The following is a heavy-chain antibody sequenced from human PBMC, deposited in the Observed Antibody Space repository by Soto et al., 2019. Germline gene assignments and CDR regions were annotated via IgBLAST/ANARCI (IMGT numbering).Heavy chain of an antibody. V-gene: IGHV1-69*04. CDR2: ILPLFAKT. CDR1: GGSFNSDS. CDR3: ARDRAYGSLDY. J-gene: IGHJ4*02. Sequence: SVKVSCKASGGSFNSDSMTWVRQAPGQGLEWMGRILPLFAKTTYAQQFQGRVTITADKATSTVYMELNSLTSQDTAVYYCARDRAYGSLDYWGQGTLVTVSS. D-gene: IGHD3-16*01.